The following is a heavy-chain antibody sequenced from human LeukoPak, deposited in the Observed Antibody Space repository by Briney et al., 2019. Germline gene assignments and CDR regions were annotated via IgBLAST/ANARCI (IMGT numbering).Heavy chain of an antibody. J-gene: IGHJ4*02. CDR1: GVAIRNYD. CDR2: ISAICST. Sequence: SETLSLICTVSGVAIRNYDFNWLRQPAGKGQEWIGRISAICSTNYNPSLKSQIPISMDKSKNHFSLNLKSVIAADTAFYYCARDFYGDDGHHPFDYWGQGILVTVSS. D-gene: IGHD2-8*01. CDR3: ARDFYGDDGHHPFDY. V-gene: IGHV4-4*07.